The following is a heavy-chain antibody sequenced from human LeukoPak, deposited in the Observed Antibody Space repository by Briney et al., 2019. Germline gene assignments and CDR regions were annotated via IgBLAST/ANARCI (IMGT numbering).Heavy chain of an antibody. V-gene: IGHV4-39*07. Sequence: PSETLSLTCTVSGGSISSSSYYWGWIRQPPGKGLEWIGSIYYSGSTYYNPSLKSRVTISVDTSKNQFSLKLSSVTAADTAVYYCARDPPGEYSSSSGLNWFDPWGQGTLVTVSS. J-gene: IGHJ5*02. CDR2: IYYSGST. D-gene: IGHD6-6*01. CDR1: GGSISSSSYY. CDR3: ARDPPGEYSSSSGLNWFDP.